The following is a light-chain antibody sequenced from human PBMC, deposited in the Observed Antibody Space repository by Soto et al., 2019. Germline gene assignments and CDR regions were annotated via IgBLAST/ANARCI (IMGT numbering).Light chain of an antibody. V-gene: IGKV3-15*01. Sequence: EIVMTQSPATLSVSPGERATLSCRASQSVRNNLAWYQNKPGQAPRLLIYGASTRATGIPARFSGSGSGTEFTLTISSLQSEGFAVYYCQQYNNWWTFGQGTRVESK. CDR1: QSVRNN. J-gene: IGKJ1*01. CDR3: QQYNNWWT. CDR2: GAS.